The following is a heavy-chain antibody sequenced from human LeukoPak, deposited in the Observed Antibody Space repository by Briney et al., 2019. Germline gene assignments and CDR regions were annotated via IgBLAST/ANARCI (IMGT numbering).Heavy chain of an antibody. CDR1: GFIFSDYW. V-gene: IGHV3-7*02. CDR3: ASLWFGEENGGFDY. D-gene: IGHD3-10*01. Sequence: GGSLRLSCAASGFIFSDYWMSWVRQAPGKGLEWVANINQAGTEEYYVDSVKGRFTISRDSAENSLYLQTNSLRAEDTAVYYCASLWFGEENGGFDYWGQGTLVTVSS. J-gene: IGHJ4*02. CDR2: INQAGTEE.